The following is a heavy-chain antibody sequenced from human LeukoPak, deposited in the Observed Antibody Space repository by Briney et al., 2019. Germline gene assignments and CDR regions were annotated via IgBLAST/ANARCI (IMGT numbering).Heavy chain of an antibody. J-gene: IGHJ4*02. CDR2: IRYDGSNK. V-gene: IGHV3-30*02. CDR3: AKDLDYYSSGSAFDY. D-gene: IGHD3-10*01. Sequence: GGPLRLSCAASGFTFSSYGMHWVRQAPGKGLEWVAFIRYDGSNKYYADSVKGRFTISRDNSKNTLYLQMNSLRAEDTAVYYCAKDLDYYSSGSAFDYWGQGTLVTVSS. CDR1: GFTFSSYG.